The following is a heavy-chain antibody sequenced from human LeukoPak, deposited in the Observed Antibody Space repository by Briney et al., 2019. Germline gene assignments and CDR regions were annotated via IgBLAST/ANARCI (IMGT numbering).Heavy chain of an antibody. Sequence: ASVKVSCKASGGTFSSYAISWVRQAPGQGLEWMGRIIPILGIANYAQKFQGRVTITADKSTSTAYMELSSLRSEDTAVYYCARGTAAGTLAEYFQHWGQGTLVTVSS. J-gene: IGHJ1*01. CDR2: IIPILGIA. D-gene: IGHD6-13*01. CDR1: GGTFSSYA. V-gene: IGHV1-69*04. CDR3: ARGTAAGTLAEYFQH.